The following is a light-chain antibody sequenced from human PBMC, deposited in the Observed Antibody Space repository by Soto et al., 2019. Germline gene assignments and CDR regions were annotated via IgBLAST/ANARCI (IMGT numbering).Light chain of an antibody. J-gene: IGKJ5*01. V-gene: IGKV3-11*01. CDR3: QQRSNWPIT. Sequence: EIVLTQSPGTLSLAPGERASLSCSASQSISTYLGWYQQKPGQVPRLLIYDASNRATGIPARFSGSGAGTDFTLTISSLEPEDVAVYYCQQRSNWPITFGQGTRLEIK. CDR1: QSISTY. CDR2: DAS.